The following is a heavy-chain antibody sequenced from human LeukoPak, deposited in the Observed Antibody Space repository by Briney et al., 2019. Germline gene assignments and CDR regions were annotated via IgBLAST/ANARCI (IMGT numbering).Heavy chain of an antibody. CDR3: ARAPTTHLGAAPFDF. V-gene: IGHV4-59*01. Sequence: KPSESLSLTCTVSGGYISSYYWSSIRQPPGKGLEWIGYIYYSGSTNYNPSLESRVTISVDTSKDQFSLKLSSVTATGTAINFRARAPTTHLGAAPFDFGFQGTLVTVSS. CDR1: GGYISSYY. D-gene: IGHD1-26*01. J-gene: IGHJ4*02. CDR2: IYYSGST.